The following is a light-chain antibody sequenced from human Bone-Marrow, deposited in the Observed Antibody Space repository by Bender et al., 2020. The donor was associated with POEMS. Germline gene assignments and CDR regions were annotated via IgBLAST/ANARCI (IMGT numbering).Light chain of an antibody. CDR2: SSH. CDR3: AVWDDSRNGWV. V-gene: IGLV1-44*01. CDR1: SSNIGAHA. J-gene: IGLJ3*02. Sequence: QSVLTQPPSASGTPGQRVTISCSGGSSNIGAHAVNRYQHLPGTAPELLIYSSHRRPSEVPDRFSGSRSGTSASLAISGVQSEDEADYYCAVWDDSRNGWVFGGGTKLTVL.